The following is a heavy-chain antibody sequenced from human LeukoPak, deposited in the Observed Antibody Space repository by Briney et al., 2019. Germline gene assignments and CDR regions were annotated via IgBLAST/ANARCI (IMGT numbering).Heavy chain of an antibody. CDR1: GFTFSSYG. Sequence: PGGSLRLSRAASGFTFSSYGMHWVRQAPGEGLEWVAFIRYDGSNKYYADSVKGRFTVSRDNSKNTLYLQMNSLRAEDTAVYYCAKDRGSCFDYWGQGTLVTVS. J-gene: IGHJ4*02. V-gene: IGHV3-30*02. D-gene: IGHD1-26*01. CDR3: AKDRGSCFDY. CDR2: IRYDGSNK.